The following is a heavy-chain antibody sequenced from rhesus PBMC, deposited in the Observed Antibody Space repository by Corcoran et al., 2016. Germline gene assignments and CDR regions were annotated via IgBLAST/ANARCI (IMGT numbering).Heavy chain of an antibody. D-gene: IGHD1-26*01. CDR1: GGAISSSY. CDR3: ARQDWNYRFDY. V-gene: IGHV4-122*01. J-gene: IGHJ4*01. Sequence: QLQLQESGPGLVKPSETLSVTCAVSGGAISSSYWSWIRQAPGKGLECIGYIYGGSGSTSYNPSLHSRVTISTDTSKNQFSLKLSSVPAADTAVYYCARQDWNYRFDYWGQGVLVTVSS. CDR2: IYGGSGST.